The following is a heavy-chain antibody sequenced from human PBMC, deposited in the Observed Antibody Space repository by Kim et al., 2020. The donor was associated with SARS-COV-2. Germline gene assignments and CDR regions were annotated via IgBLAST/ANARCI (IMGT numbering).Heavy chain of an antibody. CDR3: ARDRGSNLFGVVNGDY. CDR1: GFTFSSYS. Sequence: GGSLRLSCAASGFTFSSYSMNWVRQAPGKGLEWVSSISSSSSYIYYADSVKGRFTISRDNAKNSLYLQMNSLRAEDTAVYYCARDRGSNLFGVVNGDYWGQGTLVTVSS. J-gene: IGHJ4*02. D-gene: IGHD3-3*01. CDR2: ISSSSSYI. V-gene: IGHV3-21*01.